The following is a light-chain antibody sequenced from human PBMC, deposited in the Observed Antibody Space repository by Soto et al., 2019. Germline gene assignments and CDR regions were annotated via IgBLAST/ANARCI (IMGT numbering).Light chain of an antibody. CDR3: QQYNNWSLT. CDR2: GAS. CDR1: QSVSSN. J-gene: IGKJ4*01. Sequence: EIVMTQSRATLSVSPGERVTLSCRASQSVSSNLAWYQQKPGQAPRLLISGASTRATGIPARFSGSGSGTQFTLTISSLQSEDFAIYYCQQYNNWSLTFGGGTKVEIK. V-gene: IGKV3-15*01.